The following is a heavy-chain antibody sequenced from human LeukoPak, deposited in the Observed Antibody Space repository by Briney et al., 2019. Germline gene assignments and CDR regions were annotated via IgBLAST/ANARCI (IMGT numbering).Heavy chain of an antibody. CDR3: ARGPRSTTRGSIWFGELLAFGY. CDR2: INHSGST. V-gene: IGHV4-34*01. D-gene: IGHD3-10*01. CDR1: GGSFSGYY. Sequence: SETLSHTCAVYGGSFSGYYWSWIRQPAGKGLEWIGEINHSGSTNYNPSLKSRVTISVDTSKNQFSLKLSSVTAADTAVYYCARGPRSTTRGSIWFGELLAFGYWGQGTLVTVSS. J-gene: IGHJ4*02.